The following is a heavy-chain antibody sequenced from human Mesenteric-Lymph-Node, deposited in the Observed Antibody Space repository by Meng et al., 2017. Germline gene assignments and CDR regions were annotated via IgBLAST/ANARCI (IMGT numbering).Heavy chain of an antibody. Sequence: GESLKISCPASGFSIMNFEMNWVRQAPGKGLEWIAHISYSGTSMYYSESVQGRFTISRDNAENSVFLQMNRLRAEDTAVYYCARERLNVTIGRGFATYYYYGMDVWGQRTTVTVSS. D-gene: IGHD3-10*01. V-gene: IGHV3-48*03. CDR1: GFSIMNFE. J-gene: IGHJ6*02. CDR2: ISYSGTSM. CDR3: ARERLNVTIGRGFATYYYYGMDV.